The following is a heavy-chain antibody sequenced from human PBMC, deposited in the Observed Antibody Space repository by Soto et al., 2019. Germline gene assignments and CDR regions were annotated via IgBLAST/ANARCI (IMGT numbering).Heavy chain of an antibody. Sequence: GASVKVSCKASGYTFTSYGISWVRQAPGQGLEWMGWISAYNGNTNYAQKLQGRVTMTTDTSTSTAYMELRSLRSDDTAVYYCARVETMIVVVISAFDICGQGTMVTVSS. J-gene: IGHJ3*02. CDR2: ISAYNGNT. V-gene: IGHV1-18*01. D-gene: IGHD3-22*01. CDR3: ARVETMIVVVISAFDI. CDR1: GYTFTSYG.